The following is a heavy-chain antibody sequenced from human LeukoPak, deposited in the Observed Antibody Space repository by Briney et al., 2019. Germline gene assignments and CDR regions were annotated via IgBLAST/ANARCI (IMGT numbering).Heavy chain of an antibody. Sequence: PGGSLRLSCTASGITFSDYYMNWIRQAPGKGLEWLSFISRGGSPIYYADSVKGRFTISRDNAKNSLYLQMNSLRVEDTAMYYCVITAGPPTDHWGQGALVTVSS. CDR3: VITAGPPTDH. CDR1: GITFSDYY. J-gene: IGHJ4*01. CDR2: ISRGGSPI. V-gene: IGHV3-11*04. D-gene: IGHD1-14*01.